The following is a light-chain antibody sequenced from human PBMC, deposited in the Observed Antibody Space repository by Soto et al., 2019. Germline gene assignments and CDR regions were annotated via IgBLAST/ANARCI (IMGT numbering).Light chain of an antibody. CDR3: QKYNSARHT. CDR1: QGISNY. V-gene: IGKV1-27*01. CDR2: AAY. J-gene: IGKJ2*01. Sequence: DIQMTQSPSSLSASVGDRVTITCRASQGISNYLAWYQQKPGKVPKLLIYAAYTLQSGVPSQLSGSGSGKDFTLTISSLQPEDGATYYCQKYNSARHTFGQGTKLEIK.